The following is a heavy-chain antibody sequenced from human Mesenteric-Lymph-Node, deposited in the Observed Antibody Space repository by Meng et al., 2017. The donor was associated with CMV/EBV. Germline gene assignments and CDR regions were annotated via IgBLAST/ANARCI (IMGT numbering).Heavy chain of an antibody. J-gene: IGHJ5*02. Sequence: SETLSLTCTVSRGSIGSYYWSWIRQPPGKGLEWIGSIYYGGSTNYNPSLKSRVTISVDTSKNQFSLKLSSVTAADTAVYYCARFGTFNWFDPWGQGTLVTVSS. CDR3: ARFGTFNWFDP. CDR2: IYYGGST. D-gene: IGHD2/OR15-2a*01. CDR1: RGSIGSYY. V-gene: IGHV4-59*01.